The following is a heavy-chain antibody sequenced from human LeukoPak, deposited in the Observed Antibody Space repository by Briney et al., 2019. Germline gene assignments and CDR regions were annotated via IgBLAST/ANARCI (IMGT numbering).Heavy chain of an antibody. V-gene: IGHV4-4*02. CDR2: VHLSGAS. J-gene: IGHJ4*02. Sequence: SSGTLSFTCAVSGGSILTTNWWSWVRQPPGKGLEWIGEVHLSGASNYNPSLKSRVNMSIDKSKNQLSLELTSVTAADTAIYYCTRESGAFSPFGFWGQGTLVTVSS. CDR3: TRESGAFSPFGF. D-gene: IGHD1-26*01. CDR1: GGSILTTNW.